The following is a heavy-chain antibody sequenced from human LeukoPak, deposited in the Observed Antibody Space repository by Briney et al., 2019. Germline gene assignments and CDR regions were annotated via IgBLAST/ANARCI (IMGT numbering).Heavy chain of an antibody. D-gene: IGHD4-17*01. CDR2: IYHSGST. Sequence: SETLSLTCAVSGGSISSSNWWSWVRQPPGKGLEWIGEIYHSGSTNYNPSLKSRVTISVDKSKNQFSLKLSSVTAADTAVYYCARGVHDYGASLGYWGQGTLVTVSS. CDR3: ARGVHDYGASLGY. CDR1: GGSISSSNW. V-gene: IGHV4-4*02. J-gene: IGHJ4*02.